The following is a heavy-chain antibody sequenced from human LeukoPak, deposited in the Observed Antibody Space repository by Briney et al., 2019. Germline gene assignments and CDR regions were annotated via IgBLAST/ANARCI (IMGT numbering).Heavy chain of an antibody. Sequence: SETLSLTCTVSGGSISSYYWSWIRQPPGKGLEWIGYIYTSGSTNYNPSLKSRGTISVDTSKNQLSLKMTSGVAADTAVYYCARYYDFWRGSYYMAVWGKGTTVT. V-gene: IGHV4-4*09. D-gene: IGHD3-3*01. CDR1: GGSISSYY. J-gene: IGHJ6*03. CDR3: ARYYDFWRGSYYMAV. CDR2: IYTSGST.